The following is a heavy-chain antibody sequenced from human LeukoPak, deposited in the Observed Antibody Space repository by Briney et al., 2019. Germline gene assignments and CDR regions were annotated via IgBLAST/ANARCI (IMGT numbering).Heavy chain of an antibody. CDR1: GFTFSSYS. CDR2: ISSSSSYI. J-gene: IGHJ3*02. CDR3: ARVGAYDAFDI. V-gene: IGHV3-21*01. Sequence: TGGSLRLSCAASGFTFSSYSMNWVRQAPGKGLEWVSSISSSSSYIYYADSVKGRFTISRDNAKNSLYLQMNSLRGEDTAVYYCARVGAYDAFDIWGQGTMVTVSS.